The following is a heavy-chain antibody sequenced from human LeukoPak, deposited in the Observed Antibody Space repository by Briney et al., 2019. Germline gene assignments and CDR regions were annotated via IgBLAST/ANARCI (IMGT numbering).Heavy chain of an antibody. V-gene: IGHV3-7*01. Sequence: GGSLRLSWAASGFTFSSYWMSWVRQAPGKGLEWVANIKQDGSEKYYVDSVKGRFTISRDNAKNSLYLQMNSLRAEDTAVYYCARHGGSSGWSYYFDYWGQGTLVTVSS. CDR3: ARHGGSSGWSYYFDY. J-gene: IGHJ4*02. CDR1: GFTFSSYW. CDR2: IKQDGSEK. D-gene: IGHD6-19*01.